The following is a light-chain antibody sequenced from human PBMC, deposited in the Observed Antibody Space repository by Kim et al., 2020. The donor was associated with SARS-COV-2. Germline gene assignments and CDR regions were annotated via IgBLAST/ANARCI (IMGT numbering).Light chain of an antibody. CDR1: SGSIDDNY. Sequence: NFMLTQPHSVSESPGKTVTISCTRSSGSIDDNYVQWYQQRPGGVPTTVIYEDDQGPSGVSDRFSGSIDDSSNSASLTISGLGAEDEADYYCQSYNRDNVIFGGGTQLTVL. V-gene: IGLV6-57*04. CDR2: EDD. CDR3: QSYNRDNVI. J-gene: IGLJ2*01.